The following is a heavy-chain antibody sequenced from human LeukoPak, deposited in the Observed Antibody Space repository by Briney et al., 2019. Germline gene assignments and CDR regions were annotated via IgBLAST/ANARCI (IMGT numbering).Heavy chain of an antibody. J-gene: IGHJ4*02. CDR3: ARMTTGTFDY. D-gene: IGHD4-17*01. V-gene: IGHV3-53*01. CDR1: GFTVSSNS. Sequence: GGSLRLSCAASGFTVSSNSMNWVRQAPGKGLQWVSVIYSGGNTYYADSVKGRFTISRDNSKNTLYLQMSSLGAEDTAVYYCARMTTGTFDYWGQGTLVTVSS. CDR2: IYSGGNT.